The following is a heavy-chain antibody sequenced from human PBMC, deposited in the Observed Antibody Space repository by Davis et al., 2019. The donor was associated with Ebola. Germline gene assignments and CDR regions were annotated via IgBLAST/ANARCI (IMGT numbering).Heavy chain of an antibody. J-gene: IGHJ4*02. CDR3: AKDLANWRHIFAY. Sequence: GESLKISCAASGITFNNYAMAWVRQAPGKGPEWVAIIRGSGDGTYSAYADSVKGRFSISRDNSKDMVYLQLNGLRAEDTAIYYCAKDLANWRHIFAYWGQGTLVTVSS. CDR2: IRGSGDGT. D-gene: IGHD1-1*01. V-gene: IGHV3-23*01. CDR1: GITFNNYA.